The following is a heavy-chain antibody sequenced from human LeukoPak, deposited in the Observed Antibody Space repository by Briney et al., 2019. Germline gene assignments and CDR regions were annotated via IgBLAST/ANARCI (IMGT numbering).Heavy chain of an antibody. Sequence: SETLSLTCTVSGGSISSGSYYWSWIRQPAGKGLEWIGRIYTSGSTNYNPSLKSRVTISVDTSKNQFSLKLSSVTAADTAVYYCATDTYMDTFNYWGQGTLVTVSS. CDR1: GGSISSGSYY. CDR3: ATDTYMDTFNY. D-gene: IGHD2/OR15-2a*01. V-gene: IGHV4-61*02. CDR2: IYTSGST. J-gene: IGHJ4*02.